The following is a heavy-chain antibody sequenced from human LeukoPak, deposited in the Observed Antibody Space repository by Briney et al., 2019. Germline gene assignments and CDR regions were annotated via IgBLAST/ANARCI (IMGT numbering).Heavy chain of an antibody. Sequence: GGSLRLSCAASGFTLSDFWMSWVRQAPGKGLEWVANIDQDGSDKNYVGSVKGRFTISRDDAKNTLYLQMNSLRAEDTAVYYCAREVVSGWRGRDYYGMDVWGQGTTVTVSS. J-gene: IGHJ6*02. D-gene: IGHD6-19*01. CDR2: IDQDGSDK. CDR3: AREVVSGWRGRDYYGMDV. V-gene: IGHV3-7*01. CDR1: GFTLSDFW.